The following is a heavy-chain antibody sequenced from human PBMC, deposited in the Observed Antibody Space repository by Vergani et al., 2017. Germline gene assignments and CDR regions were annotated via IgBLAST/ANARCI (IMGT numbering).Heavy chain of an antibody. D-gene: IGHD1-14*01. CDR3: ARDLRFLYNRFDP. CDR1: GFTFNQYD. CDR2: TWYDGNNK. Sequence: QVQLVESGGGVVQPGRSLRLSCAASGFTFNQYDMHWVRQAPGKGLEWVAVTWYDGNNKQYADSVKGRFTISRDNSKRTMYLQMNSLRDEDTGVYYCARDLRFLYNRFDPWGQGTLVTVSS. J-gene: IGHJ5*02. V-gene: IGHV3-33*01.